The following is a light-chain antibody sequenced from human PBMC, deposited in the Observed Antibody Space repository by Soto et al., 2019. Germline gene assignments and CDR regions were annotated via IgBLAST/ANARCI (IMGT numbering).Light chain of an antibody. CDR2: DAS. Sequence: DIQMTQSPSSLSASVGDRVTITCQASQDISNYLNWYQQKPGKAPKLLIYDASNLETGVPSRFSGSGSGTDFTFTISSLQPEDIATYYCQQYDTPPPFTFGPGTKVDI. J-gene: IGKJ3*01. CDR3: QQYDTPPPFT. CDR1: QDISNY. V-gene: IGKV1-33*01.